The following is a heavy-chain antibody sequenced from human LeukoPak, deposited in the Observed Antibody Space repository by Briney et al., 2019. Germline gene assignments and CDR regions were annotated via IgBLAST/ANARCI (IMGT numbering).Heavy chain of an antibody. CDR2: IYYSGTT. D-gene: IGHD2-15*01. V-gene: IGHV4-59*01. Sequence: SETLPLTCSVSGGSISPYYWSWIRQPPGKGLEWIGYIYYSGTTNYNPSLQSRVTISVATSKNQFSLKLSSVTAADTALYYCARDRASAGGFDYWGQGTLVTVSS. J-gene: IGHJ4*02. CDR3: ARDRASAGGFDY. CDR1: GGSISPYY.